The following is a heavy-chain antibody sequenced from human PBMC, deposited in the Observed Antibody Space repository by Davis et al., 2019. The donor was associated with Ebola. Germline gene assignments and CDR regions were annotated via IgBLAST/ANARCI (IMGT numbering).Heavy chain of an antibody. V-gene: IGHV3-48*04. D-gene: IGHD5-12*01. CDR1: GFTFRSYN. CDR2: ITWNSDTF. CDR3: VRDPHWLPGDY. J-gene: IGHJ4*02. Sequence: PGGSLRLSCAASGFTFRSYNMNWVRQAPGKGLEWVSGITWNSDTFDYADSVKGRFTISRDNAKNTLYLQMNSLRPEDTAVYYCVRDPHWLPGDYWGQGTLVTVSS.